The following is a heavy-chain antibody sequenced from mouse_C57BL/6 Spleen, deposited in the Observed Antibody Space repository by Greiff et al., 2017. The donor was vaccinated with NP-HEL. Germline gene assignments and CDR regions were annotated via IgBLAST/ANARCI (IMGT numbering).Heavy chain of an antibody. D-gene: IGHD1-1*01. CDR3: ARGFYYYGSSLYYFDY. J-gene: IGHJ2*01. CDR1: GYTFTGYW. Sequence: QVQLQQSGAELMKPGASVKLSCKATGYTFTGYWIEWVKQRPGHGLEWIGEILPGSGSTNYNEKFKGKATFTADTSSNTAYMQLSSLTTEDSAIYYCARGFYYYGSSLYYFDYWGQGTTLTVSS. V-gene: IGHV1-9*01. CDR2: ILPGSGST.